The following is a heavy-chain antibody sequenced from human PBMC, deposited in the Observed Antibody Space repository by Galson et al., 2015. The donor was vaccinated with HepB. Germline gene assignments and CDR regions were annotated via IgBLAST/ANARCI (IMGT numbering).Heavy chain of an antibody. CDR2: IIPISGTT. D-gene: IGHD6-19*01. CDR3: AADVRYSIGWFLEY. Sequence: SVKVSCKASGGSLNYYAITWVRQAPGQGLEWMGGIIPISGTTDYAQRFQGRVTFTADEFTTTAELSSLRSEDTAVYYCAADVRYSIGWFLEYWGQGTQVTVSS. V-gene: IGHV1-69*13. J-gene: IGHJ4*02. CDR1: GGSLNYYA.